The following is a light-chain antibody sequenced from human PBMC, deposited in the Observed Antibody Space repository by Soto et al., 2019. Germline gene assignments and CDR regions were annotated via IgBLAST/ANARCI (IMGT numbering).Light chain of an antibody. CDR1: QSVSSY. CDR3: QQRSNWPPLT. J-gene: IGKJ4*02. Sequence: EIVLTQSPATLSLSPGERATLSCRASQSVSSYLAWYQQKPGQAPRLLIYDASNRATGIPARFSGSGSGTAFTLTISSLEPEEFAVYYCQQRSNWPPLTFGGGTDVEIK. V-gene: IGKV3-11*01. CDR2: DAS.